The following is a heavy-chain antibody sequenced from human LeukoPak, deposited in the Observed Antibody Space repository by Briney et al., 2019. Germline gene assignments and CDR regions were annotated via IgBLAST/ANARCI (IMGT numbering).Heavy chain of an antibody. V-gene: IGHV4-39*01. D-gene: IGHD6-13*01. CDR3: ARHAGGIAAAGTRPFDY. Sequence: SETLSLTCTVSGASFSSSTYYWGWIRQPPGKGLEWIGSIYYGGGTYYNPSLKSRVTMSVDTSKKQFSLKLSSVTAADTAAYYCARHAGGIAAAGTRPFDYWGQGTLVTVSS. CDR2: IYYGGGT. J-gene: IGHJ4*02. CDR1: GASFSSSTYY.